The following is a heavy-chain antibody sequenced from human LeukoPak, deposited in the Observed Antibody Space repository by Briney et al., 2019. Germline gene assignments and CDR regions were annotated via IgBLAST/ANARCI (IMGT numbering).Heavy chain of an antibody. Sequence: SETLSLTCTVSGGSISSGGYYWSWFRQPQGKGLEWIGYIFYSGSTYYNPSLKSRVTISVDTSKNQFSLKLSSVTAADTAVYYCARGSPVAGTEGAECYFDYWGQGTLVTVSS. CDR1: GGSISSGGYY. V-gene: IGHV4-31*03. D-gene: IGHD6-19*01. CDR2: IFYSGST. CDR3: ARGSPVAGTEGAECYFDY. J-gene: IGHJ4*02.